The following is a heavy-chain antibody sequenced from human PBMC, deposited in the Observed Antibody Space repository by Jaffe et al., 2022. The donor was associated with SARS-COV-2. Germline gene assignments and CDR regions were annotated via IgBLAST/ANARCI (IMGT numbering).Heavy chain of an antibody. D-gene: IGHD3-22*01. CDR1: GFTFSSYA. Sequence: EVQLLESGGGLVQPGGSLRLSCAASGFTFSSYAMSWVRQAPGKGLEWVSAISGSGGSTYYADSVKGRFTISRDNSKNTLYLQMNSLRAEDTAVYYCAKESHPTYYYDSSGYVDYWGQGTLVTVSS. J-gene: IGHJ4*02. CDR2: ISGSGGST. CDR3: AKESHPTYYYDSSGYVDY. V-gene: IGHV3-23*01.